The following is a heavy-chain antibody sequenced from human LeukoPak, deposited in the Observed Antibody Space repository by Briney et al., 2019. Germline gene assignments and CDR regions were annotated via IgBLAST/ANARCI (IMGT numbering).Heavy chain of an antibody. CDR1: GYTFTGYY. Sequence: ASVKVSCKASGYTFTGYYMHWVRQAPGQGLEWMGWINPNSGGTNYAQKFQGRVTMTRDTSISTAYMELSRLRSDDTAVYYCARVVGPSSWYRGDAFDIWGQGTMVTVSS. V-gene: IGHV1-2*02. D-gene: IGHD6-13*01. CDR2: INPNSGGT. CDR3: ARVVGPSSWYRGDAFDI. J-gene: IGHJ3*02.